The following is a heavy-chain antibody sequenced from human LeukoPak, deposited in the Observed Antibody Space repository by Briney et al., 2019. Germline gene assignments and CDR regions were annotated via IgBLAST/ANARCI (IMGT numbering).Heavy chain of an antibody. V-gene: IGHV4-59*01. CDR2: IYYSGST. J-gene: IGHJ3*02. Sequence: SETLSLTCTVSGGSLSSYYWSWIRQPPGKGLEWIGYIYYSGSTNYNPSLKSRVTISVDTSKNQFSLKLSSVTAADTAVYYCARVVSDAFDIWGQGTMVTVSS. CDR1: GGSLSSYY. CDR3: ARVVSDAFDI.